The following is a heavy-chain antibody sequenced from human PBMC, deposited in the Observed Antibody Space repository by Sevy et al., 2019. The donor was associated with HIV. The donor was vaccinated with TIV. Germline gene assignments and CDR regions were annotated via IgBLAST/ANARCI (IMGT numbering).Heavy chain of an antibody. CDR2: ISGSGGST. Sequence: GGSLRLSCAASGFTFSSYAMSWVRQAPGKGLEWVSAISGSGGSTYYADSVKGRFTISRDNSKNTLYLQMNSLRAEDTAVYYGAKAHGWGIAAAVHEKWFDPWGQGTLVTVSS. D-gene: IGHD6-13*01. CDR1: GFTFSSYA. J-gene: IGHJ5*02. V-gene: IGHV3-23*01. CDR3: AKAHGWGIAAAVHEKWFDP.